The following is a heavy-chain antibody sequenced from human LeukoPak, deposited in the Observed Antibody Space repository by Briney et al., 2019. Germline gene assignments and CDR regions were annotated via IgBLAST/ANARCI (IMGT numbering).Heavy chain of an antibody. V-gene: IGHV3-15*01. D-gene: IGHD4-17*01. CDR1: GFTFSNAW. CDR2: IKSKTDGGTT. CDR3: TTEGATVTYDAFDI. J-gene: IGHJ3*02. Sequence: PGGSLRLSCAASGFTFSNAWMSWVRQAPGEGPEWVGRIKSKTDGGTTDYAAPVKGRFTISRDDSKNTLYLQMNSLKTEDTAVYYCTTEGATVTYDAFDIWGQGTMVTVP.